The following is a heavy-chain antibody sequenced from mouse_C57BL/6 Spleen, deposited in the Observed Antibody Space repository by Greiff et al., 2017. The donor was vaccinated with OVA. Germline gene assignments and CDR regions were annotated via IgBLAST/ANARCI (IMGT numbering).Heavy chain of an antibody. CDR1: GYTFTDYY. Sequence: DVQLQESGPVLVKPGASVKMSCTASGYTFTDYYMNWVKQSHGKSLEWIGVINPYNGGTSYNQKFKGKATLTVDKSSSTAYMELNSLTSEDSAVYYCARTAHYWGQGTTLTVSS. J-gene: IGHJ2*01. CDR2: INPYNGGT. V-gene: IGHV1-19*01. D-gene: IGHD3-1*01. CDR3: ARTAHY.